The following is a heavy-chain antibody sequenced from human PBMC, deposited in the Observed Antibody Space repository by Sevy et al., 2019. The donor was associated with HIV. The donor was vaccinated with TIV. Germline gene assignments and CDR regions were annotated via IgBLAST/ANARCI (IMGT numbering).Heavy chain of an antibody. V-gene: IGHV3-74*01. CDR3: ARGTALGWFDP. CDR2: VDIDGSRT. Sequence: GGSLRLSCAASGFTFDSNWLHWVRQDPWKGLEWVSCVDIDGSRTEYADSVKGRFTISRDNAKNMLYLEMNSLRVEDTAEYYCARGTALGWFDPWGQGTQVTVSS. D-gene: IGHD5-18*01. CDR1: GFTFDSNW. J-gene: IGHJ5*02.